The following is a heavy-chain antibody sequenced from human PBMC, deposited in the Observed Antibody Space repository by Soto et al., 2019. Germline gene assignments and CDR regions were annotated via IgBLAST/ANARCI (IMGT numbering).Heavy chain of an antibody. CDR3: VRRVSGNYDY. J-gene: IGHJ4*02. Sequence: EVQLAESGGGMVQPGGSLRLSCVASGLTFSSYDMHWVRQAQGKGLEYVSSLSSNGGTTYYGNSVKGRFTISRDNSKTTLYRQMGSLRAEDIAVYYCVRRVSGNYDYWGQGTLVTVSS. D-gene: IGHD1-7*01. CDR2: LSSNGGTT. CDR1: GLTFSSYD. V-gene: IGHV3-64*01.